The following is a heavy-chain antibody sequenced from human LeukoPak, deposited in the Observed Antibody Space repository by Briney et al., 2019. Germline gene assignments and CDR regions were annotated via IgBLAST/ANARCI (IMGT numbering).Heavy chain of an antibody. D-gene: IGHD2-15*01. CDR1: GYSISSGYY. Sequence: SETLSLTCAVSGYSISSGYYWGWIRQPPGKGLEWIGSIYHSGSTYYNPSLKSRVTISVDTSKNQFSLKLSSVTAADTAVYYCARDGEYCSGGSCYFKDDYYYYMDVWGKGTTVTVSS. CDR3: ARDGEYCSGGSCYFKDDYYYYMDV. J-gene: IGHJ6*03. CDR2: IYHSGST. V-gene: IGHV4-38-2*02.